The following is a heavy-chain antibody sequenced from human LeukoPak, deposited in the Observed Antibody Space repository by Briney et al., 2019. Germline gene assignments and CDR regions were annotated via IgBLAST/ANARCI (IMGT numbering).Heavy chain of an antibody. CDR2: ISGSGEST. CDR3: AREHWDFDY. Sequence: GSLILSCAASGFTFSNYAMTWVRQAPGQGLEWVSEISGSGESTYYGDSVKGRFTISRDNSRNTLYLQMNSLRAGDTAIYYCAREHWDFDYWGQGTLVTVSS. V-gene: IGHV3-23*01. D-gene: IGHD7-27*01. J-gene: IGHJ4*02. CDR1: GFTFSNYA.